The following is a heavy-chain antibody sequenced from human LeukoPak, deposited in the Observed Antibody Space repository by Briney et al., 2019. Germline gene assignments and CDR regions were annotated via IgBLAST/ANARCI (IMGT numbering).Heavy chain of an antibody. V-gene: IGHV3-74*01. CDR3: AKADGSSWPYYYYGMDV. D-gene: IGHD6-13*01. CDR2: INGDGSTT. Sequence: GGSLRLSCAASGFTFSSYWMHWVRQATGKGLVWVSRINGDGSTTAYADSVKGRFTISRDNSKNTLYLQMNSLRAEDTAVYYCAKADGSSWPYYYYGMDVWGQGTTVTVSS. CDR1: GFTFSSYW. J-gene: IGHJ6*02.